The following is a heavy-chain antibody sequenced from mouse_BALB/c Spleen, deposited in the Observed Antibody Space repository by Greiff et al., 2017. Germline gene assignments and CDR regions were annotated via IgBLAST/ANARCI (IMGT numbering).Heavy chain of an antibody. CDR3: VREGYYDPRWYFDV. V-gene: IGHV2-9-2*01. CDR1: GFSLTSYD. J-gene: IGHJ1*01. Sequence: VKLMESGPGLVAPSQSLSITCTVSGFSLTSYDISWVRQPPGKGLEWLGVIWTGGGTNYNSAFMSRLSISKDNSKSQVFLKMNSLQTDDTAIYYCVREGYYDPRWYFDVWGAGTTVTVSS. D-gene: IGHD2-4*01. CDR2: IWTGGGT.